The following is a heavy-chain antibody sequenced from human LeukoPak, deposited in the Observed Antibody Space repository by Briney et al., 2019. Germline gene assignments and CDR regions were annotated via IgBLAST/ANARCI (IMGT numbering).Heavy chain of an antibody. CDR2: IFPSGGEI. CDR1: GFTFSTFA. D-gene: IGHD2-8*02. Sequence: GGSLRLSCAASGFTFSTFAMLWVRQPRGKGLEWVTSIFPSGGEIHYADSVKGRSTISRDNAKDSLHLQMNSMRAEDTAVYYCAGDIAHCTGDMCYNIRFDFWGQGTLVTVSS. V-gene: IGHV3-21*01. J-gene: IGHJ5*01. CDR3: AGDIAHCTGDMCYNIRFDF.